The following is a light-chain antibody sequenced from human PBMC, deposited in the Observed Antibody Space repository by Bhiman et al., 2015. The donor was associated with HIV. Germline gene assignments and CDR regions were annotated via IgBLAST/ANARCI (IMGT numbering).Light chain of an antibody. J-gene: IGLJ1*01. Sequence: SYELTQPPSVSVAPGKTARITCGGNNIGSKSVHWYQQKPGQAPVMVIYYDNDRPSGIPERFSGSNSGNTATLTISGTQAMDEADYYCQAWDSSTGGYVFGTGTKVTVL. CDR1: NIGSKS. V-gene: IGLV3-21*01. CDR2: YDN. CDR3: QAWDSSTGGYV.